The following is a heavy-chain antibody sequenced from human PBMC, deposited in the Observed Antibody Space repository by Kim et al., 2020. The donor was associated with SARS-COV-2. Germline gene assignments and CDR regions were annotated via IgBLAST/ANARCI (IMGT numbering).Heavy chain of an antibody. J-gene: IGHJ6*02. CDR3: AKDPEYQLLKYGMDV. Sequence: GGSLRLSCAASGFTFRSYGMHWVRQAPGKGLEWVAVISYDGSNKYYADSVKGRFTISRDNSKNTLYLQMNSLRAEDTAVYYCAKDPEYQLLKYGMDVWGQGTTVTVSS. CDR1: GFTFRSYG. CDR2: ISYDGSNK. D-gene: IGHD2-2*01. V-gene: IGHV3-30*18.